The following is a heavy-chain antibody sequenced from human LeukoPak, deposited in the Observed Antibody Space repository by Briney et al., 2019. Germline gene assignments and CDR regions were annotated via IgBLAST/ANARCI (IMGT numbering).Heavy chain of an antibody. CDR3: ARTGEGYYFDY. J-gene: IGHJ4*02. CDR2: IYYSGST. V-gene: IGHV4-59*08. Sequence: SETLSLTCTVSGGSISSYYWSWIRQPPGKGLEWIGNIYYSGSTNYNPSLKSRVTISVDTSKNQFSLKLSSVTAADTAVYYCARTGEGYYFDYWGQGTLVTVSS. CDR1: GGSISSYY. D-gene: IGHD7-27*01.